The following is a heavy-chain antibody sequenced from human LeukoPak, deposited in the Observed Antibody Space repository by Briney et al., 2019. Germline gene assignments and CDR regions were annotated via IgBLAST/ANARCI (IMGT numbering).Heavy chain of an antibody. CDR3: ARDSPGLVTSKYYFDY. J-gene: IGHJ4*02. V-gene: IGHV3-21*01. CDR1: GFTFSSYG. D-gene: IGHD3-9*01. CDR2: ISSSSSYI. Sequence: GGTLRLSCAASGFTFSSYGMSWVRQAPGKGLEWVSSISSSSSYIYYADSVKGRFTISRDNAKNSLYLQMNSLRAEDTAVYYCARDSPGLVTSKYYFDYWGQGTLVTVSS.